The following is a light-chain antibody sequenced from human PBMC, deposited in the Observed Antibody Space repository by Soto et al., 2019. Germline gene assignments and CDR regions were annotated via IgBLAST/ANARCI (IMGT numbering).Light chain of an antibody. V-gene: IGKV3-20*01. Sequence: EIELTQSPGTLSLSPGERATLSWRSSQSVSSSYLAWYQQKPGQAPRLLIYGASSRATGIPDRFSGSGSGTDFTLTISRLEPEDFAVYYCQQYGSSPWTFGQGTKVDI. CDR3: QQYGSSPWT. CDR1: QSVSSSY. J-gene: IGKJ1*01. CDR2: GAS.